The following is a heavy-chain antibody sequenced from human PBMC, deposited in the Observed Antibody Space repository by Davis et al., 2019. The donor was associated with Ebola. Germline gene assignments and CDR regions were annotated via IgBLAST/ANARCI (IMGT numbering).Heavy chain of an antibody. CDR2: ISYDGSNK. V-gene: IGHV3-30*03. CDR1: GFTFSSYG. J-gene: IGHJ6*04. CDR3: ATGLLLDYYGMDV. Sequence: GESLKISCAASGFTFSSYGMHWVRQAPGKGLEWVAVISYDGSNKYYADSVKGRFTISRDNSKNTLYLQMNSLRAEDTAVYYCATGLLLDYYGMDVWGKGTTVTVSS. D-gene: IGHD2/OR15-2a*01.